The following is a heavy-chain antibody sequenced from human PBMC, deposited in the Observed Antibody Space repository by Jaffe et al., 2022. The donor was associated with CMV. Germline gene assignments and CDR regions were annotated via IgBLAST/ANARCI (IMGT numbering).Heavy chain of an antibody. D-gene: IGHD1-7*01. V-gene: IGHV1-2*02. J-gene: IGHJ5*02. CDR1: GYTFTGYY. CDR3: ARVGHWNYVSGGWFDP. CDR2: INPNSGGT. Sequence: QVQLVQSGAEVKKPGASVKVSCKASGYTFTGYYMHWVRQAPGQGLEWMGWINPNSGGTNYAQKFQGRVTMTRDTSISTAYMELSRLRSDDTAVYYCARVGHWNYVSGGWFDPWGQGTLVTVSS.